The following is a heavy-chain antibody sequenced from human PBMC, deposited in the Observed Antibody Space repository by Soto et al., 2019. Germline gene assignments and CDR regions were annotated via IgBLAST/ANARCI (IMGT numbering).Heavy chain of an antibody. CDR3: ARDSELRFLEWSNDGFDP. CDR2: MNPNSGNT. D-gene: IGHD3-3*01. V-gene: IGHV1-8*01. J-gene: IGHJ5*02. CDR1: GYTFTSYD. Sequence: ASVKVSCKASGYTFTSYDINWVRQATGQGLEWMGWMNPNSGNTGYAQKFQGRVTMTRNTSISTAYMELSSLRSEDTAVYYCARDSELRFLEWSNDGFDPWGQGTLLTVSS.